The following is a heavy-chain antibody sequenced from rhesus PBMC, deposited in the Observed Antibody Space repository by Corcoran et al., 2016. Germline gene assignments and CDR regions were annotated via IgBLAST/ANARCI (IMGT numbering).Heavy chain of an antibody. D-gene: IGHD3-16*01. CDR2: IYGSGGGT. Sequence: QVQLQESGPGLVKPSETLSLTCAVSGGSISDDYYWSWIRQPPGKGLEWIGYIYGSGGGTNYNPSLKNRVTISIDTSKNPFSLKLSSVTAADTAVYYCAREGYYYSGSYYYDFDYWGQGVLVTVSS. CDR1: GGSISDDYY. V-gene: IGHV4-106*01. CDR3: AREGYYYSGSYYYDFDY. J-gene: IGHJ4*01.